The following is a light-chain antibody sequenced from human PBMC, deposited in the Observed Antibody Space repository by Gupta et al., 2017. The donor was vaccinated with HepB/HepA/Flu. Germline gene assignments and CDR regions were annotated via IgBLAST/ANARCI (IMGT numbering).Light chain of an antibody. CDR2: GAS. Sequence: DIVLTQSPGTLSLSPGERATLSCRASPSVSSSYLAWYQQKPGQAPRLLIYGASSRATGIPDRFSGSGSGTDFTLTISRLEPEDFAVYYCQQYGSSPVTFGQGTKVEIK. J-gene: IGKJ1*01. CDR3: QQYGSSPVT. CDR1: PSVSSSY. V-gene: IGKV3-20*01.